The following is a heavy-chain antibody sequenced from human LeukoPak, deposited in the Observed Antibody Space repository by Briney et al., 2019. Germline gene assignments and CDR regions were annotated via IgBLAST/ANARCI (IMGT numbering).Heavy chain of an antibody. CDR2: LNPDSGGT. CDR3: ARGAHSGTYFLIDH. Sequence: ASVKVSCKASGYTFTGYYMHWVRQAPGQGPEWMGWLNPDSGGTNYAQKFQARVTMTRDTSITTAYMELRRLTSDDTAVYYCARGAHSGTYFLIDHWGQGTLVTVSS. J-gene: IGHJ4*02. CDR1: GYTFTGYY. D-gene: IGHD1-26*01. V-gene: IGHV1-2*02.